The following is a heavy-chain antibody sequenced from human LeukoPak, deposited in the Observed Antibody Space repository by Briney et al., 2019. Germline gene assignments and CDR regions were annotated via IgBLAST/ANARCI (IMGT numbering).Heavy chain of an antibody. V-gene: IGHV4-59*01. J-gene: IGHJ4*02. CDR3: ARERHDYVWGSYRYGGYFAY. CDR2: IYYSGST. Sequence: SETLSLTCTVSGGSISSYYWSWIRQPPGKGLEWIGYIYYSGSTNYNPSLKSRVTISVDTSKNQFSLKLSSVTAADTAVYDCARERHDYVWGSYRYGGYFAYWGQGTLVTVSS. CDR1: GGSISSYY. D-gene: IGHD3-16*02.